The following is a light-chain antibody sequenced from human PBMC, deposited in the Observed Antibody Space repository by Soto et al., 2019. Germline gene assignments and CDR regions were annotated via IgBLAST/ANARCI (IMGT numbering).Light chain of an antibody. J-gene: IGLJ3*02. Sequence: QSALTQPASVSGSLGQSITISCTGTSSDVGSYNLVSWYRQHPGKAPKLMIYEGSSRPSGVSNRFSGSKSGNTASLTISGLQAEDEADYYCCSYASSSTFWVFGGGTKLTVL. V-gene: IGLV2-23*03. CDR3: CSYASSSTFWV. CDR1: SSDVGSYNL. CDR2: EGS.